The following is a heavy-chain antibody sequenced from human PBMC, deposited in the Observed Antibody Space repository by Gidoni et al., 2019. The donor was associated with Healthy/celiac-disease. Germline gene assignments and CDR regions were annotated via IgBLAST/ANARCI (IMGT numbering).Heavy chain of an antibody. CDR1: GGSISSSSYY. V-gene: IGHV4-39*07. CDR3: AREYCSGGSCSPEDAFDI. D-gene: IGHD2-15*01. Sequence: QLQLQESGPGLVKPSETLSLTCTVSGGSISSSSYYWGWIRQPPGKGLEWIGSIYYSGSTYYNPSLKSRVTISVDTSKNQFSLKLSSVTAADTAVYYCAREYCSGGSCSPEDAFDIWGQGTMVTVSS. J-gene: IGHJ3*02. CDR2: IYYSGST.